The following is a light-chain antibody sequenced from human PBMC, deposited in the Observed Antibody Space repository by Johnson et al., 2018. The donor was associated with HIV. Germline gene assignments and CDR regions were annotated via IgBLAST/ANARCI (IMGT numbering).Light chain of an antibody. CDR3: GTWDSRLSAYV. J-gene: IGLJ1*01. V-gene: IGLV1-51*01. Sequence: QSALTQPPSVSAAPGQKVTISCSGSSSNIGNNYVSWYQQLPGTAPKLLIYDNNKRPSGIPDRFSGSKSGTSATLGITGLPTGDEADYYCGTWDSRLSAYVFGTGTKVTVL. CDR2: DNN. CDR1: SSNIGNNY.